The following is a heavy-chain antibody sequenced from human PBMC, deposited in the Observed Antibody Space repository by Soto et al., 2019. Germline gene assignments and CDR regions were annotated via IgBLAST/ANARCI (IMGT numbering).Heavy chain of an antibody. D-gene: IGHD3-22*01. V-gene: IGHV3-30-3*01. CDR1: GFTFSTYA. Sequence: QVQLVESGGGVVQPGRSLRLSCAASGFTFSTYAMNWVRQAPGKGLEWVALISNDGSNKYYADSVKGRFTISRDNSKNTLDLQMNSLRGEDTAVYYCARDGNKYCYDRQDYWGQGSLVTVSS. J-gene: IGHJ4*02. CDR2: ISNDGSNK. CDR3: ARDGNKYCYDRQDY.